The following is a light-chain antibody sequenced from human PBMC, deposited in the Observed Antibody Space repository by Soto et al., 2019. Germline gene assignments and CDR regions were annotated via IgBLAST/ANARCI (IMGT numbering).Light chain of an antibody. CDR1: QSLSSNY. CDR2: GAS. Sequence: EILLTQSPGTLSLSAGERATLSCRASQSLSSNYLAWYQQRPGQAPRLLIYGASTRATGIPDRFSGSGSGTDLVLTISRLEPEDFAMYYCQQSADSWTFGQGTQVEVK. V-gene: IGKV3-20*01. CDR3: QQSADSWT. J-gene: IGKJ1*01.